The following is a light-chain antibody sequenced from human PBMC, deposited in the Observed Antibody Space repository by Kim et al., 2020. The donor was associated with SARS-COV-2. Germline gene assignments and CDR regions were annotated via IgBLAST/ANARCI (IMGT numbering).Light chain of an antibody. V-gene: IGKV3-15*01. CDR2: GAS. CDR1: QSVSSN. J-gene: IGKJ4*01. CDR3: QQYNNWPPLS. Sequence: TPGESAPLSCRARQSVSSNLAWYQQKPGQAPRLLIYGASYRATGIPARFSGSGSGTEFTLTNRSLQSEDFAGYYCQQYNNWPPLSVGGGNKVDIK.